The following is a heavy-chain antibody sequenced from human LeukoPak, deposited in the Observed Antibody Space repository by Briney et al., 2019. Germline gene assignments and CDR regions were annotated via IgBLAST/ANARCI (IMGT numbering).Heavy chain of an antibody. CDR2: INHSGST. V-gene: IGHV4-34*01. Sequence: PSETLSLTCAVYGGSFSGYYWSWIRQPPGKGLEWIGEINHSGSTNYNPSLKSRVTISVDTSKNQFPLKLSSVTAADTAVYYCARGTPAMAYFDYWGQGTLVTVSS. CDR1: GGSFSGYY. D-gene: IGHD2-2*01. J-gene: IGHJ4*02. CDR3: ARGTPAMAYFDY.